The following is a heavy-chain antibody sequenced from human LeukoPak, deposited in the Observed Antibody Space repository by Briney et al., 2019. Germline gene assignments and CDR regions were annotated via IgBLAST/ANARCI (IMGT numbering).Heavy chain of an antibody. CDR2: MSYDGRDK. D-gene: IGHD3-10*01. V-gene: IGHV3-30*15. J-gene: IGHJ4*02. CDR1: GFSVTTYA. Sequence: GRSLRLSCVASGFSVTTYAIHWVRQAPGKGLEWVAVMSYDGRDKYYADSVKGRFTISRDNSKNTLFLEVSSLRLEDTAIYYCARDGDTAIRGVNFDYWGRGTLVTVSS. CDR3: ARDGDTAIRGVNFDY.